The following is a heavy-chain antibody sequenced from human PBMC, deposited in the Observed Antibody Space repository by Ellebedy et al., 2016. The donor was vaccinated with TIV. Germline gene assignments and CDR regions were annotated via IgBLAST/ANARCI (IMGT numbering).Heavy chain of an antibody. CDR3: ARDPNSYGSGSYGLVY. D-gene: IGHD3-10*01. CDR1: GGTFSSYA. Sequence: SVKVSXXASGGTFSSYAISWVRQAPGQGLEWMGGIIPIFGTANYAQKFQGRVTITADKSTSTAYMELSSLRSEDTAVYYCARDPNSYGSGSYGLVYWGQGTLVTVSS. V-gene: IGHV1-69*06. CDR2: IIPIFGTA. J-gene: IGHJ4*02.